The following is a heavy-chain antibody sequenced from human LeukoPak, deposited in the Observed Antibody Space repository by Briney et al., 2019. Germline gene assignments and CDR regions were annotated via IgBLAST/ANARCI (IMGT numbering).Heavy chain of an antibody. J-gene: IGHJ3*02. D-gene: IGHD3-22*01. CDR3: AKPNYYDRGAFDI. Sequence: GGSLRLSCAASGFTFSSYAMSWARQAPGKGLEWVSAISDSGGSTYHADSVKGRFTISRDNSKNTLYLQMSSLRAEDTAVYYCAKPNYYDRGAFDIWGQGTMVTVSS. CDR2: ISDSGGST. CDR1: GFTFSSYA. V-gene: IGHV3-23*01.